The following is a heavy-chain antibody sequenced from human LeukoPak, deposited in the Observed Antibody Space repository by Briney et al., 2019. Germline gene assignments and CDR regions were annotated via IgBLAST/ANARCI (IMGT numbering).Heavy chain of an antibody. J-gene: IGHJ4*02. CDR2: ISWNSGSI. CDR3: AKDIRGYYDSSGYYDY. CDR1: GFTVSSSY. Sequence: GGSLRLSCAASGFTVSSSYISWVRQAPGKGLEWVSGISWNSGSIGYADSVKGRFIISRDNAKNSLYLQMNSLRAEDTALYYCAKDIRGYYDSSGYYDYWGQGTLVTVSS. D-gene: IGHD3-22*01. V-gene: IGHV3-9*01.